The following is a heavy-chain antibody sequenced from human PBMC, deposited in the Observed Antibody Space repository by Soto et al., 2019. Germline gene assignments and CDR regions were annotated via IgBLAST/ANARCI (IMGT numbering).Heavy chain of an antibody. CDR1: GYDFTRNW. Sequence: GESLKISCETSGYDFTRNWIGWVRQRPGKGLEWVGLVYPRGSDTRYSPSFRGHVSMSADESVRTAYLQWTSLEASDTAIYYCARQFCTTTDCSMYFDNRGQGTPVTVSS. V-gene: IGHV5-51*01. CDR2: VYPRGSDT. D-gene: IGHD2-8*01. CDR3: ARQFCTTTDCSMYFDN. J-gene: IGHJ4*02.